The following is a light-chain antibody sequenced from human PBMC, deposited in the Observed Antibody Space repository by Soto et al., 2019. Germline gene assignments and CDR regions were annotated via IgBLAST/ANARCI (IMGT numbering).Light chain of an antibody. J-gene: IGKJ4*01. CDR2: DAS. CDR1: QSVSSD. V-gene: IGKV3-11*01. Sequence: EIVFTQSPDTLSLSPGERATLSCRASQSVSSDLAWYQQKPGQAPRLLIYDASNRATDIPDRFSGSGSATDFTLTISRLEPEDFAVYYCQQRSNWPLTFGGGTKVEIK. CDR3: QQRSNWPLT.